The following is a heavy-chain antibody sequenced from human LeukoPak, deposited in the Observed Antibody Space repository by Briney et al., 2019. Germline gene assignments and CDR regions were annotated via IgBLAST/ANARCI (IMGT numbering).Heavy chain of an antibody. CDR1: GFTFSSYA. CDR2: ISGSGGST. J-gene: IGHJ3*02. D-gene: IGHD3-16*01. V-gene: IGHV3-23*01. CDR3: VREGGGAFDI. Sequence: GGSLRLSCAASGFTFSSYAMSWVRQAPGKGLEWVSAISGSGGSTYYADSVKGRFTISRDESKSSLYLQMNSLGAEDTSVYYCVREGGGAFDIWGQGTMVIVSS.